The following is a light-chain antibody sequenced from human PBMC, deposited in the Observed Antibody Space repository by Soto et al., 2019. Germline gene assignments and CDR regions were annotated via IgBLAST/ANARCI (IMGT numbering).Light chain of an antibody. Sequence: QSALTQPASVSGSPGQSITISCTGTSSDVGGSNYVSWYQQHPGKAPKLMIYEVTNRPSGVSNRFSGSKSGNTASLTISGLQAEDEADYYCSSYASSSTSYVFGTGTRSPS. V-gene: IGLV2-14*01. CDR2: EVT. J-gene: IGLJ1*01. CDR3: SSYASSSTSYV. CDR1: SSDVGGSNY.